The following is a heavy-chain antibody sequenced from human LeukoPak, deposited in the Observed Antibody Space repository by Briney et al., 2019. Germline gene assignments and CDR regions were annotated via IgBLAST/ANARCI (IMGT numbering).Heavy chain of an antibody. V-gene: IGHV4-30-2*01. J-gene: IGHJ4*02. CDR1: GGSISSGGYS. D-gene: IGHD1-7*01. CDR2: IYHSGST. CDR3: ARGTLEREMAARTYYFDY. Sequence: PSETLSLTCAVSGGSISSGGYSWSWIRQPPGKGPEWIGYIYHSGSTYYNPSLKSRVTISVDRSKNQFSLKLSSVTAADTAVYYCARGTLEREMAARTYYFDYWGQGTLVTVSS.